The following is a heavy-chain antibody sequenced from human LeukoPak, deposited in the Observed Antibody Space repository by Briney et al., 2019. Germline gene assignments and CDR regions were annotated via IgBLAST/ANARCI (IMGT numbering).Heavy chain of an antibody. CDR3: AREGGYDYVWGSYRTPIFDY. CDR1: GGSISSSSYY. V-gene: IGHV4-39*07. D-gene: IGHD3-16*02. CDR2: IYYSGST. Sequence: SETLSLTCTVSGGSISSSSYYWGWIRQPPGKGLEWIGSIYYSGSTYYNPSLKSRVTISVDTSKNQFSLKLSSVTAADTAVYYCAREGGYDYVWGSYRTPIFDYWGQGTLVTVSS. J-gene: IGHJ4*02.